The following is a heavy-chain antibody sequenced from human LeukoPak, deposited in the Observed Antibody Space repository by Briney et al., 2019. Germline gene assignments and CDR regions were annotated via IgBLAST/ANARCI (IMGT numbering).Heavy chain of an antibody. J-gene: IGHJ4*02. CDR2: ISWNSGSM. Sequence: GRSLRLSCAASGFTFDDYAMHWVRQAPGKGLEWVSGISWNSGSMDYADSVQGRFTISRDNSKRTLFLQMNSLRAEDTAFYYCAKCNRYYYDNSGYSAADYWGQGTLVTVSS. CDR1: GFTFDDYA. V-gene: IGHV3-9*01. D-gene: IGHD3-22*01. CDR3: AKCNRYYYDNSGYSAADY.